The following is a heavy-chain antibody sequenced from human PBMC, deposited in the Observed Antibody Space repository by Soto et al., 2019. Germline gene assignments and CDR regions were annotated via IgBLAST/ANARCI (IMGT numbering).Heavy chain of an antibody. D-gene: IGHD3-9*01. Sequence: ASVKVSCKASGYTFTSYGISWVRQAPGQGLEWMGWISAYNGNTNYAQKLQGRVTMTTDTSTSTAYMELRSLRSDDTAVYYCARHYYDILTGYYKGHYYYYYYMDVWGKGTTVTVSS. J-gene: IGHJ6*03. CDR2: ISAYNGNT. V-gene: IGHV1-18*01. CDR1: GYTFTSYG. CDR3: ARHYYDILTGYYKGHYYYYYYMDV.